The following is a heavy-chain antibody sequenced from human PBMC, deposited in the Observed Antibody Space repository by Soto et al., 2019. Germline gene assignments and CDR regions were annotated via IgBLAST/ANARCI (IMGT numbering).Heavy chain of an antibody. CDR1: GGSISSGGYY. Sequence: QVQLQESGPGLVKPSQTLSLTCTVSGGSISSGGYYWSWIRQHPGKCLEWIGYIYYSGSTYYNPSLKSRVTISVDTSKNQFSLKLSSVTAADTAVYYCARERGHDYGDYVDYWGQGTLVTVSS. V-gene: IGHV4-31*03. J-gene: IGHJ4*02. CDR2: IYYSGST. D-gene: IGHD4-17*01. CDR3: ARERGHDYGDYVDY.